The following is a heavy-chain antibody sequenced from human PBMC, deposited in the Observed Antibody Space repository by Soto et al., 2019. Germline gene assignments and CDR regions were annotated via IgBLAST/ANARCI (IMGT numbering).Heavy chain of an antibody. CDR3: ARAREWGYNWNGLFDY. CDR2: INAGNGNT. J-gene: IGHJ4*02. V-gene: IGHV1-3*01. CDR1: GYTLTSYA. D-gene: IGHD1-1*01. Sequence: QVQLVQSGAEVKKPGASVKVSCKASGYTLTSYAMHWVRQAPGQRLEWMGWINAGNGNTKYSQKLQGRVTITRDTSASTAYMELSSLRTEDTAVYYGARAREWGYNWNGLFDYWGQGTLVTVSS.